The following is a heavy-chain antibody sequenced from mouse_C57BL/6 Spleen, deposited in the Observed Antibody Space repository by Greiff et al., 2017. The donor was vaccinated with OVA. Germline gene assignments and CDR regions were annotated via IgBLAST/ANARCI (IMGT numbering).Heavy chain of an antibody. V-gene: IGHV1-82*01. Sequence: VKLQESGPELVKPGASVKISCKASGYAFSSSWMNWVKQRPGKGLEWIGRIYPGDGDTNYNGKFKGKATLTADKSSSTAYRQLSSLTSEDSAVYFCARERVLHGPYAMDDWGQRTSVTVAS. CDR2: IYPGDGDT. CDR3: ARERVLHGPYAMDD. CDR1: GYAFSSSW. J-gene: IGHJ4*01. D-gene: IGHD1-1*01.